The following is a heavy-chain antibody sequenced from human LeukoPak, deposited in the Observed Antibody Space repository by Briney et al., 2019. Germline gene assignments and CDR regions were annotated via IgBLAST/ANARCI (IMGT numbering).Heavy chain of an antibody. CDR1: GGSSSNYA. Sequence: GSSVKVSCKASGGSSSNYAMNWVRQAPGQGLEWMGGSMPMLGTINYPQKFQGRVTFTKDESTSTAYMELRSLRSDDTAGYYCASPATPGLAVAGTGSLAFWGQGTLVTVSS. J-gene: IGHJ4*02. V-gene: IGHV1-69*05. CDR3: ASPATPGLAVAGTGSLAF. CDR2: SMPMLGTI. D-gene: IGHD6-19*01.